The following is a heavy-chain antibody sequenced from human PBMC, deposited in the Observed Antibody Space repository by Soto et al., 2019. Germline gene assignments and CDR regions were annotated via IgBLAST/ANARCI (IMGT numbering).Heavy chain of an antibody. Sequence: ASVKVSCKVSGYTLTELSMHWVRQGPGKGLEWMGGFDPEDGETIYAQKFQGRVTMTEDTSTDTAYMELSSLRSEDTAVYYCATAYSSGWSSFDYWGQGTLVTVSS. CDR3: ATAYSSGWSSFDY. V-gene: IGHV1-24*01. CDR2: FDPEDGET. CDR1: GYTLTELS. D-gene: IGHD6-19*01. J-gene: IGHJ4*02.